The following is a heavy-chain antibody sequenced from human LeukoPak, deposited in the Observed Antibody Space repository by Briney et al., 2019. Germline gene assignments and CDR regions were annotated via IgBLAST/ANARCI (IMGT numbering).Heavy chain of an antibody. CDR3: ARNYDFWSGYTVGFDY. CDR2: IIPIFGTA. J-gene: IGHJ4*02. CDR1: GGTFSSYA. Sequence: SVKVSCKASGGTFSSYAISWVRQAPGQGLEWMGGIIPIFGTANYAQKFQGRVTITADESTSTAYMELSSLRSEDTAVYYCARNYDFWSGYTVGFDYWGQGTLVTVSS. V-gene: IGHV1-69*13. D-gene: IGHD3-3*01.